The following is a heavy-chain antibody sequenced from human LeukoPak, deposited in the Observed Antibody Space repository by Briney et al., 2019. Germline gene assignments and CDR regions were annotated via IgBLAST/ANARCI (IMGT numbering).Heavy chain of an antibody. J-gene: IGHJ4*02. CDR1: GITFSSYA. CDR3: ARGATVTARYHFDY. CDR2: ISGSGAGT. D-gene: IGHD4-11*01. Sequence: GGSLRLSCAASGITFSSYAMSWVRQAPGKGLEWVSDISGSGAGTYYADSVKGRFTISRDNSKNTLYLQIYSLRVEDTAVYYCARGATVTARYHFDYWGQGTLITVSS. V-gene: IGHV3-23*01.